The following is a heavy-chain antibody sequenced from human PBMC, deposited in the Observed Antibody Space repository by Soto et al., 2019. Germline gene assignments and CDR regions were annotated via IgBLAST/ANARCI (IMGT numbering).Heavy chain of an antibody. CDR3: AREGSYCSSTSGYFYYMYV. D-gene: IGHD2-2*01. Sequence: GASVKVSCKASGYTFTGYYMHWVRQAPGQGLEWMGWINPNSGGTNYAQKFQGWVTMTRDTSISTAYMELSRLRSDDTAVYYCAREGSYCSSTSGYFYYMYVWGTGTTVTGSS. CDR1: GYTFTGYY. V-gene: IGHV1-2*04. J-gene: IGHJ6*03. CDR2: INPNSGGT.